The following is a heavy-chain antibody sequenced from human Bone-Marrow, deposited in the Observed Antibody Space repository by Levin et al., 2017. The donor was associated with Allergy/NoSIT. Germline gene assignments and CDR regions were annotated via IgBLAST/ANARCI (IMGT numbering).Heavy chain of an antibody. J-gene: IGHJ4*02. D-gene: IGHD2-2*01. Sequence: LSLPCAASGFSFRRYGMQWVRQAPGKGLDWVALIWADGKNKEYADSVKGRFTVSRDNSKKTLYLNMNSLRAEDTALYDCVRWIHAWDYFDAWGQGTLVTVSS. CDR1: GFSFRRYG. CDR3: VRWIHAWDYFDA. V-gene: IGHV3-33*01. CDR2: IWADGKNK.